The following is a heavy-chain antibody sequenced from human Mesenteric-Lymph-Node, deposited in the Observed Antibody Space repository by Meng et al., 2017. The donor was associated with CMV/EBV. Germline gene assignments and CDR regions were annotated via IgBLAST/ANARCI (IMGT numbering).Heavy chain of an antibody. J-gene: IGHJ4*02. CDR3: NRVPDY. CDR1: GVTWRDTW. CDR2: IKSKIDGGAI. V-gene: IGHV3-15*01. Sequence: LRSSCAVSGVTWRDTWVKRVRQARGKGLEWVGVIKSKIDGGAIDYAAPVKGRFTISRDDSENTLYLQMNSLKTEDTAVYYCNRVPDYWGQGTLVTVSS.